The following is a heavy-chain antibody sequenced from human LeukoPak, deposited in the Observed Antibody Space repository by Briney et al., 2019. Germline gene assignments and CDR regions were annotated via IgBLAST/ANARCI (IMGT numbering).Heavy chain of an antibody. J-gene: IGHJ6*02. D-gene: IGHD3-10*01. CDR3: ARDTRLLWFGELSYGMDV. V-gene: IGHV1-46*01. Sequence: PASSVNVSFKASGYTFTSYYMHWVRQAPGQGLDWMGIINPSGGSTSYAQKFQGRVTMTRDTSISTAYMELSRLRSDDTAVYYCARDTRLLWFGELSYGMDVWGQGTTVTVSS. CDR1: GYTFTSYY. CDR2: INPSGGST.